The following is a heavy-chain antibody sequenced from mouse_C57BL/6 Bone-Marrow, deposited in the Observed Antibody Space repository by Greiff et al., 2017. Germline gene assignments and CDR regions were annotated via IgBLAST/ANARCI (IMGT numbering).Heavy chain of an antibody. CDR1: GFNIKDDY. D-gene: IGHD2-3*01. CDR2: IDPENGDT. CDR3: NYDGSWYFEV. Sequence: VQLQQSGAELVRPGASVKLSCTASGFNIKDDYMHWVKQRPEQGLEWIGWIDPENGDTEYAAKFQGKATITADTSSNTAYLQLSSLTAEDTAVYYCNYDGSWYFEVWGTGTTVTVSS. J-gene: IGHJ1*03. V-gene: IGHV14-4*01.